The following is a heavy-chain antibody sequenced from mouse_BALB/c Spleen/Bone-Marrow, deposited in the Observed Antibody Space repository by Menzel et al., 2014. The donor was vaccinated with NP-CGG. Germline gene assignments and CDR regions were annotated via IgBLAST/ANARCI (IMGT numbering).Heavy chain of an antibody. CDR1: GYSFTDYN. V-gene: IGHV1S135*01. D-gene: IGHD3-3*01. CDR2: IDPYYGGT. Sequence: EVQLQQSGPELVKSGASVKVSCKASGYSFTDYNMYWVKQSHGKSLEWIGNIDPYYGGTDYNQKFKGKATLTVDKSSSTAYMQLKSLTSEDSAVYYCARVGDNRHFDVWGAGTTVTVSS. J-gene: IGHJ1*01. CDR3: ARVGDNRHFDV.